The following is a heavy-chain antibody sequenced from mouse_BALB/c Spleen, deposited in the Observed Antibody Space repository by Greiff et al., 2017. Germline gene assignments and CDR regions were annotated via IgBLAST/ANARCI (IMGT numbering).Heavy chain of an antibody. J-gene: IGHJ3*01. V-gene: IGHV5-6-5*01. D-gene: IGHD2-1*01. CDR1: GFIFSSYA. Sequence: EVKLVESGGGLVKPGGSLKLSCAASGFIFSSYAMSWVRQTPEKRLEWVASISSGGSTYYPDSVKGRFTISRDNAKNTLYLEMSSLRSEDTAMYYCASYGNYGWFAYWGQGTLVTVSA. CDR3: ASYGNYGWFAY. CDR2: ISSGGST.